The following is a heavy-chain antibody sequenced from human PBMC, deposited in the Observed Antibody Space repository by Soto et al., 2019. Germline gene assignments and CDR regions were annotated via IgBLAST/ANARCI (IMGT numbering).Heavy chain of an antibody. V-gene: IGHV3-30-3*01. J-gene: IGHJ6*02. Sequence: GGSLRLSCAASGFTFSYYPMHWVRQAPGKGLEWVAVISFDGSNKYYADSVKGRFTISKDNSKNTLYLQMNSLRGADTAVYYCARLPGALVAVLYIYPLDGREPMSDVDVRGQGTTVTVSS. D-gene: IGHD6-19*01. CDR2: ISFDGSNK. CDR3: ARLPGALVAVLYIYPLDGREPMSDVDV. CDR1: GFTFSYYP.